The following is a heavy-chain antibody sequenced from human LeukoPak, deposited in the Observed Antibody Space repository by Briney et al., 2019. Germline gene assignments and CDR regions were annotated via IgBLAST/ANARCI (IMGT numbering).Heavy chain of an antibody. V-gene: IGHV3-33*01. CDR1: GFTFSTYG. J-gene: IGHJ6*03. CDR2: IWNDGSNK. CDR3: ARWWSAYYYYMDV. D-gene: IGHD2-15*01. Sequence: GKSLRLSCAASGFTFSTYGMHWVRQAPGKGLEWVAIIWNDGSNKYYADSVKGRFTVSRDNSKNTLYLQMNSLRAEDTAVYYCARWWSAYYYYMDVWGKGTTVTVSS.